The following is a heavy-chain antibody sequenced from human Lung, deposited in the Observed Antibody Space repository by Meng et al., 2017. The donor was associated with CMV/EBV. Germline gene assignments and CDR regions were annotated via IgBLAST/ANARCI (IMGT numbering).Heavy chain of an antibody. Sequence: QGKLQYSGPGVVERSQTRSRTGTVLGVSIRSVEYFWGVIHQPPGKGLEWIGYMDYRGSTFYNPSLKSRVTISVDTSKNQFSLKLSSVTAADTAVYFCARGELLWDYWGQGTLVTVSS. CDR3: ARGELLWDY. V-gene: IGHV4-30-4*01. D-gene: IGHD2-2*01. J-gene: IGHJ4*02. CDR2: MDYRGST. CDR1: GVSIRSVEYF.